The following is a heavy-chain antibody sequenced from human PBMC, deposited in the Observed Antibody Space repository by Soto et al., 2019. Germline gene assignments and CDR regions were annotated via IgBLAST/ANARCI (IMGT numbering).Heavy chain of an antibody. J-gene: IGHJ4*02. D-gene: IGHD5-18*01. Sequence: PGGSLRLSCAASGFTFSSHGMHWVRQAPGKGLEWVAVISYDGSNKYYADTVKGRFTISRDNSKNTLYLQMNSLRAEDTSVYYCAKDSADLIQLPPRDVDYWGQGTLVTVSS. CDR1: GFTFSSHG. CDR3: AKDSADLIQLPPRDVDY. V-gene: IGHV3-30*18. CDR2: ISYDGSNK.